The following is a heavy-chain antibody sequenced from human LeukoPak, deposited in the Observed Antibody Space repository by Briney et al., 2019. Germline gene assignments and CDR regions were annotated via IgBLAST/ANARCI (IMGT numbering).Heavy chain of an antibody. CDR3: ARVDTAMVSIDY. CDR1: GYTFTSYY. V-gene: IGHV1-46*01. Sequence: ASVKVSCKASGYTFTSYYMHWVRQAPGQGLEWMGIINPSGCSTSYAQKFQGRVTMTRDTSTSTVYMELSSLRSEDTAVYYCARVDTAMVSIDYWGQGTLVTVSS. J-gene: IGHJ4*02. D-gene: IGHD5-18*01. CDR2: INPSGCST.